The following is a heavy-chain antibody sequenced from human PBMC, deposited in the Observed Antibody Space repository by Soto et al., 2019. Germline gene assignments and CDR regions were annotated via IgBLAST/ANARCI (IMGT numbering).Heavy chain of an antibody. CDR2: INPGGGRT. Sequence: QVQLVQSGAEVKKPGASVKVSCKASGYTFTSYYMHWVRQAPGQGLEWMGLINPGGGRTSYAQKLHGRVTMTRDTSTSTVYMELSSLTSEDTAVYYCARGLAVAYSPALLWGQGTLVTVSS. CDR3: ARGLAVAYSPALL. CDR1: GYTFTSYY. V-gene: IGHV1-46*01. D-gene: IGHD6-19*01. J-gene: IGHJ4*02.